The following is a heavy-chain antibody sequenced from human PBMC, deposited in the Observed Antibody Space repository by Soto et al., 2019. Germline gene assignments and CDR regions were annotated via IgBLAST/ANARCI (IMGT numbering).Heavy chain of an antibody. CDR3: ARGTIWFGDFGWFDP. Sequence: QVQLQESGPGLVKPSQTLSLTCTVSGGSISSGGYYWSWIRQHPGKGLEWIGYIYYSGSTYYKPSLKSRVTISVDTSKNQFSLKLSSVTAADTAVYYCARGTIWFGDFGWFDPWGQGTLVTVSS. CDR1: GGSISSGGYY. J-gene: IGHJ5*02. D-gene: IGHD3-10*01. CDR2: IYYSGST. V-gene: IGHV4-31*03.